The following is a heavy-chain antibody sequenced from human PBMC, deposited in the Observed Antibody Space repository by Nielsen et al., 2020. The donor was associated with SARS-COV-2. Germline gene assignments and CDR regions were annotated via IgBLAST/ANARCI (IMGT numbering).Heavy chain of an antibody. CDR2: INPNSGGT. Sequence: ASVKVSCKASGGTFSSYAISWVRQAPGQGLEWMGRINPNSGGTNYAQKFQGRVTMTRDTSISTAYMELSRLRSDDTAVYYCARGYSGYGYYFDYWGQGTLVTVSS. CDR1: GGTFSSYA. J-gene: IGHJ4*02. V-gene: IGHV1-2*06. D-gene: IGHD5-12*01. CDR3: ARGYSGYGYYFDY.